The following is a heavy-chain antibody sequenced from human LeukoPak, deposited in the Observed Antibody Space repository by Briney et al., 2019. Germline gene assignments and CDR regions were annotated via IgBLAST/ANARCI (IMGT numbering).Heavy chain of an antibody. V-gene: IGHV3-7*01. Sequence: GGSLLLSFPAPGFTFSSYWRGWVRQARGKGLEWVDNIKSDGSEKYYVDSVKGRFTISRDNAKNSLYLQMNSLRVEDTALYYCARKAWADYWGQGTLVTVSS. CDR1: GFTFSSYW. J-gene: IGHJ4*02. CDR2: IKSDGSEK. CDR3: ARKAWADY. D-gene: IGHD3-16*01.